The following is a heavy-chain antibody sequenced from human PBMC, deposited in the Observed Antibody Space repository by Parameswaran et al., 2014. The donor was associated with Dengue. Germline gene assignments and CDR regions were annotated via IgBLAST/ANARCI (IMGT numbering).Heavy chain of an antibody. D-gene: IGHD3-10*01. CDR3: ARSFQGSGSYPYYYYGMDV. Sequence: WVRQAPGQGLEWMGRINPNSGGTNYAQKFQGRVTMTRDTSISTAYMELSRLRSDDTAVYYCARSFQGSGSYPYYYYGMDVWGQGDHGHRLL. CDR2: INPNSGGT. J-gene: IGHJ6*02. V-gene: IGHV1-2*06.